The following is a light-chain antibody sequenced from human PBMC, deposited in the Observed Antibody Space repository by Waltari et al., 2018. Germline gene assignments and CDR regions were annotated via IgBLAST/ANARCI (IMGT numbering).Light chain of an antibody. CDR2: AAS. J-gene: IGKJ4*01. Sequence: RASQSIRNYLNWYQQKPGKAPELLIDAASSLQSGVPSKFSGSGSGTDFTLTISSLQPEDSATYYCQQSYSTPLTFGGGTKVEIK. V-gene: IGKV1-39*01. CDR3: QQSYSTPLT. CDR1: QSIRNY.